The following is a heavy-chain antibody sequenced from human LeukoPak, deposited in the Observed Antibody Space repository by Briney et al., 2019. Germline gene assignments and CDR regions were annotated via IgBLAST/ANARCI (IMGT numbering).Heavy chain of an antibody. Sequence: SETLSLTCTVSGGSISSYYRSWIRQPAGKGLEWIGRIYTSGSTNYNPSLKSRVTMSVDTSKNQFSLKLSSVTAADTAVYYCARGTSSGYYYSYDAFDIWGQGTMVTVSS. V-gene: IGHV4-4*07. CDR2: IYTSGST. J-gene: IGHJ3*02. CDR3: ARGTSSGYYYSYDAFDI. CDR1: GGSISSYY. D-gene: IGHD3-22*01.